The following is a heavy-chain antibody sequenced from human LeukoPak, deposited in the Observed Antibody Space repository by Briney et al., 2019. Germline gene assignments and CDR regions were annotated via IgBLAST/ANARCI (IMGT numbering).Heavy chain of an antibody. D-gene: IGHD4/OR15-4a*01. CDR1: GFTFRHYW. J-gene: IGHJ4*02. CDR3: ARFRAGAGDF. Sequence: GGSLTLSCAASGFTFRHYWMHWVRQVPGKGLVWVSRINPDGTTINYADSVRGRFAISRDNAKNTLHLEMNGLRADDTAVYYCARFRAGAGDFWGQGTLVRVSS. V-gene: IGHV3-74*01. CDR2: INPDGTTI.